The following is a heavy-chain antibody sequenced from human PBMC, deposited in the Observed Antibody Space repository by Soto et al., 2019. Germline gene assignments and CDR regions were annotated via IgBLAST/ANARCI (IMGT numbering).Heavy chain of an antibody. D-gene: IGHD6-13*01. Sequence: PSETLSLTCTVSGGSISSSSYYWGWIRQPPGKGLEWIGSIYYSGSTYYNPSLKSRVTISVDTSKNQFSLKLSSVTAADTAVYYCASVAAAGSFDYCGQGTLVTVSS. CDR3: ASVAAAGSFDY. CDR2: IYYSGST. CDR1: GGSISSSSYY. J-gene: IGHJ4*02. V-gene: IGHV4-39*01.